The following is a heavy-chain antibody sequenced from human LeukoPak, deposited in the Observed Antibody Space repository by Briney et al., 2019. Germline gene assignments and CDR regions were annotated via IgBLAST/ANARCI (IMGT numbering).Heavy chain of an antibody. Sequence: GGSLRLSCAASGFTFSNSWMSWVGQAPGKGLEWAGRIKTNADGGTTDFAAPVKGRFSISRDDSKNTLYLQMNSLKTEDTAVYYCTTYYSNYPNYWGQGTLVTVSS. CDR2: IKTNADGGTT. CDR3: TTYYSNYPNY. J-gene: IGHJ4*02. CDR1: GFTFSNSW. D-gene: IGHD4-11*01. V-gene: IGHV3-15*01.